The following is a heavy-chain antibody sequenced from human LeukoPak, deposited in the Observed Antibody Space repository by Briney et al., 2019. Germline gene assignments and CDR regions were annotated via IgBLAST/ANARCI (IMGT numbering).Heavy chain of an antibody. J-gene: IGHJ4*02. CDR3: AREFSGCDY. D-gene: IGHD6-19*01. V-gene: IGHV3-53*01. CDR1: GFSVSSNY. CDR2: LYSGGTT. Sequence: PGGSLRLSCAVSGFSVSSNYMTWVRQAPGKGLEWVSVLYSGGTTYYADSVKGRFTISRDNSKNTLYLQMNSLRAEGTAVYYCAREFSGCDYWGQGTLVTVSS.